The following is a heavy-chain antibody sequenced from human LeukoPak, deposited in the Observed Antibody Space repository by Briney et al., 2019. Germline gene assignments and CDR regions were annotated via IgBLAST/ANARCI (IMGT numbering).Heavy chain of an antibody. J-gene: IGHJ5*02. D-gene: IGHD3-10*01. CDR2: ISYDGSNK. V-gene: IGHV3-30-3*01. Sequence: PGGSLRLSCAAYGLTFSSYAMQWVRQAPGKGLEWVAVISYDGSNKYYADSVKGRFTISRDNSKNTLYLQMNSLRAEHTAMYYCVREYYGWGSYFGCNWFDPWGQGTLVTVSS. CDR3: VREYYGWGSYFGCNWFDP. CDR1: GLTFSSYA.